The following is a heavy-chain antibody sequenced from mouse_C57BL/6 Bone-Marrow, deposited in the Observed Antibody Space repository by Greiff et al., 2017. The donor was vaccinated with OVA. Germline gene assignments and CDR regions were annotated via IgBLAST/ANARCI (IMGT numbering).Heavy chain of an antibody. CDR1: GYTFTSYW. D-gene: IGHD2-3*01. J-gene: IGHJ4*01. CDR3: ARGEVYDVYCRYYAMDY. CDR2: IHPNSGST. V-gene: IGHV1-64*01. Sequence: QVQLQQPGAELVKPGASVKLSCKASGYTFTSYWMHWVKQRPGQGLEWIGMIHPNSGSTNYNEKFKSKATLTVDKSSSTAYMQLSSLTSEDSAVYYCARGEVYDVYCRYYAMDYWGQGTSVTVSS.